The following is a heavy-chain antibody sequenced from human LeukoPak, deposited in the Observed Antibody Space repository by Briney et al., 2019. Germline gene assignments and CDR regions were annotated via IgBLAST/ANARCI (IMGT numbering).Heavy chain of an antibody. CDR3: AGLGVAVAGTKYFQH. Sequence: GESLKISCKGSGYSFASYWIGWVRQMPGKGLEWMGIIYPGDSDTRYSPSFQGQVTISADKSISTAYLQWSSLKASDTAMYYCAGLGVAVAGTKYFQHWGQGTLVTVSS. CDR2: IYPGDSDT. CDR1: GYSFASYW. D-gene: IGHD6-19*01. V-gene: IGHV5-51*01. J-gene: IGHJ1*01.